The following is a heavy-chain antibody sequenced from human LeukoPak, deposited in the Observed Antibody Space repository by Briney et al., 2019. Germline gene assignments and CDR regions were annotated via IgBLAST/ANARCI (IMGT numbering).Heavy chain of an antibody. D-gene: IGHD3-22*01. V-gene: IGHV3-23*01. CDR2: ISGSGGST. Sequence: GGSLRLSCAASGFTFSSYAMSWVRQAPGKGLEGVSAISGSGGSTYYADSVKGRFTISRDNSKNTLYLQMNSLRADDTAVYYCAKDCYDSSESWFDPWGQGTLLTVTS. CDR3: AKDCYDSSESWFDP. J-gene: IGHJ5*02. CDR1: GFTFSSYA.